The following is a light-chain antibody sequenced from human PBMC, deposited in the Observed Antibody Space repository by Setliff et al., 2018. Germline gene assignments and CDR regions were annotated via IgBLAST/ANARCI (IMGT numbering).Light chain of an antibody. CDR1: NIGSDS. J-gene: IGLJ1*01. Sequence: SYELTQPPSVSVAPGETARITCGENNIGSDSVHWYQQKPGRAPVLVVYGNSDRPSGIPERFSGSKSANTATLTISRVEAGDEADYYCQVWHSSSDLDVFGTGTKATVL. CDR2: GNS. V-gene: IGLV3-21*02. CDR3: QVWHSSSDLDV.